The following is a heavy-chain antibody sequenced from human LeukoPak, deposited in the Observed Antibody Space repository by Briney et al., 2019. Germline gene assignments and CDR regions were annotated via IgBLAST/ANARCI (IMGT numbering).Heavy chain of an antibody. Sequence: GGSLRLSYAASGFTFSSYSMNWVRQAPGKGLEWVSSISSSSSYIYYADSVKGRFTICRDNAKNSLYLQMNSLRAEDRAVYYCARDRIAVAGPEDAFDIWGQGTMVTVSS. J-gene: IGHJ3*02. CDR1: GFTFSSYS. CDR2: ISSSSSYI. V-gene: IGHV3-21*01. D-gene: IGHD6-19*01. CDR3: ARDRIAVAGPEDAFDI.